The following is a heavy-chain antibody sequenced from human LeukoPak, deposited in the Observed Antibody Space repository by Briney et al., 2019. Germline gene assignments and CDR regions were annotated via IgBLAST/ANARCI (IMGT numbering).Heavy chain of an antibody. Sequence: TPSETLSLTCTVSGGSISSSSYSWGWIRQPPGKGLEWIGSIYYSGSTYYNPSLKSRVTISVDTSKNQFSLKLSSVTAADTAVYYCARLAGATVTTQFDYWGQGTLVTVSS. V-gene: IGHV4-39*01. CDR1: GGSISSSSYS. J-gene: IGHJ4*02. CDR3: ARLAGATVTTQFDY. CDR2: IYYSGST. D-gene: IGHD4-17*01.